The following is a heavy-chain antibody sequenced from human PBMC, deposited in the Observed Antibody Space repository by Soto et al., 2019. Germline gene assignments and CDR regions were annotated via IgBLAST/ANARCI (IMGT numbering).Heavy chain of an antibody. CDR1: GDSISSYY. CDR2: IYYSGST. D-gene: IGHD3-22*01. Sequence: SETLSLTCTVSGDSISSYYWSWIRQPPEKGLEWIGYIYYSGSTNYNPSLKSRVTISVDTSKNQLSLKLTSVTAADTALYYFARDHYYYDSSGYYYWFDPWGQGTPVTVSS. J-gene: IGHJ5*02. CDR3: ARDHYYYDSSGYYYWFDP. V-gene: IGHV4-59*01.